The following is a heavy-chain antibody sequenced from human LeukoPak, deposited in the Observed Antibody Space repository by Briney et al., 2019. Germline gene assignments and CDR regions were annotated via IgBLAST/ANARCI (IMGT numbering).Heavy chain of an antibody. CDR2: IDTKSGGT. V-gene: IGHV1-2*02. J-gene: IGHJ4*02. Sequence: ASVKVSCKASGYTFTAYYMHWVRQAPGQGLEWMGWIDTKSGGTKYVQKFQGRVTITRDISIGTAYMELSSLNSDDTAVYYCASEAFCAGGSCKLHRVASSGPRTLVTVSS. CDR1: GYTFTAYY. D-gene: IGHD2-15*01. CDR3: ASEAFCAGGSCKLHRVAS.